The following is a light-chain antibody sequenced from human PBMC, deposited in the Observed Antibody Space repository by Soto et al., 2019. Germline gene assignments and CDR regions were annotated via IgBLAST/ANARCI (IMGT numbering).Light chain of an antibody. J-gene: IGKJ1*01. CDR1: RSVSSSY. CDR2: GAS. Sequence: DIVLTQSTGTLSLSPGERATLSCSASRSVSSSYLAWYQQKPGQAPRLLIYGASSRATGIPDRFSGSGSGTDFTLTISRLEPEDFAVYYCQQYGSSRWTFGQGTKVDIK. V-gene: IGKV3-20*01. CDR3: QQYGSSRWT.